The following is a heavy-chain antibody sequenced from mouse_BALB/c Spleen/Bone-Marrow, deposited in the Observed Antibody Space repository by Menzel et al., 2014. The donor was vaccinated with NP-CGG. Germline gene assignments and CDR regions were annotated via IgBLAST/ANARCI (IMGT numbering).Heavy chain of an antibody. CDR1: GYSFTGYY. CDR2: ISCYNGAT. D-gene: IGHD2-1*01. CDR3: AKGGNYGFAY. J-gene: IGHJ3*01. Sequence: LVKTGASVKISCKASGYSFTGYYMHWVKQSHGKSLERIGYISCYNGATSYNQKFKGKATFTVDTSSSTAYMQFNSLTSGDSAVYYCAKGGNYGFAYWGQGTLVTVSA. V-gene: IGHV1S34*01.